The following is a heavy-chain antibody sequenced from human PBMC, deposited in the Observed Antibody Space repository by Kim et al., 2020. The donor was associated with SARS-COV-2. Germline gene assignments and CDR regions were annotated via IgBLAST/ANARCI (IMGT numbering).Heavy chain of an antibody. CDR1: GFSFSNNA. V-gene: IGHV3-23*01. CDR2: ISDGGGGT. Sequence: GGSLRLSCAASGFSFSNNAMSWVRQAPGQGLDWVSTISDGGGGTYYADSVKGRFTITRVYSNMLYLQMNSLRVEDTDVSYCAKTSLKSIDYWCLGTLVT. CDR3: AKTSLKSIDY. J-gene: IGHJ4*02. D-gene: IGHD6-6*01.